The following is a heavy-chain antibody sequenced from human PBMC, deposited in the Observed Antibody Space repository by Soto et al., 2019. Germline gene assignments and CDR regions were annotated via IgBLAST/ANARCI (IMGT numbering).Heavy chain of an antibody. J-gene: IGHJ4*02. CDR3: ARDRYYDSSGYYHWDY. CDR2: ISSSSSYI. V-gene: IGHV3-21*01. CDR1: GFTFSSYS. Sequence: GGSLRLSCAASGFTFSSYSVNWVRQAPGKGLEWVSSISSSSSYIYYADSVKGRFTISRDNAKNSLYLQMNSLRAEDTAVYYCARDRYYDSSGYYHWDYWGQGTLVTVSS. D-gene: IGHD3-22*01.